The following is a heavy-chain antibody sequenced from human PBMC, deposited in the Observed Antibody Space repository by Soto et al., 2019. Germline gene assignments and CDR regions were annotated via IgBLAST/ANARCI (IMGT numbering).Heavy chain of an antibody. D-gene: IGHD2-2*01. CDR3: ARGCISTSCYAH. Sequence: QVQLVQSGAEVKKPGASVKVSCKASGYTFTSYDINWVRQATGQGLEWMGWMNPNSGNTGYAQKFQGRXXMXRTXSISTAYMELSSLRSEDTAVYYCARGCISTSCYAHWGQGTLVTVSS. CDR2: MNPNSGNT. CDR1: GYTFTSYD. J-gene: IGHJ4*02. V-gene: IGHV1-8*01.